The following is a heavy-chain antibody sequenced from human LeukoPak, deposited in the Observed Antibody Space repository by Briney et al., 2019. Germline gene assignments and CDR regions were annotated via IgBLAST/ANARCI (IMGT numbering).Heavy chain of an antibody. CDR2: ISNSGDST. V-gene: IGHV3-23*01. CDR3: ARDGARGAAAGTRGDY. J-gene: IGHJ4*02. CDR1: GFTFTTYA. D-gene: IGHD6-13*01. Sequence: GGCLRLSCAASGFTFTTYAMSWVRQAPGRGLEWVSVISNSGDSTYYADSVKGRFTISRDNSKSTLFLQMSSLRAEDTAIYYCARDGARGAAAGTRGDYWGQGALVTVSS.